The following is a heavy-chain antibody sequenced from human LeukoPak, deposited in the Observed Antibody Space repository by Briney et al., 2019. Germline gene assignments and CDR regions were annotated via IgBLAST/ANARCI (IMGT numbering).Heavy chain of an antibody. Sequence: GGSLTLSCSASGFTFRTYLMIWLGQTPARRLAGMGSINQVCSKKTEVDSLKGPFTISRDNPKDVLYLEITGVDAGDTRGYYCEGAWSWGQGTLVTVSS. J-gene: IGHJ5*02. D-gene: IGHD6-19*01. CDR1: GFTFRTYL. CDR2: INQVCSKK. CDR3: EGAWS. V-gene: IGHV3-7*01.